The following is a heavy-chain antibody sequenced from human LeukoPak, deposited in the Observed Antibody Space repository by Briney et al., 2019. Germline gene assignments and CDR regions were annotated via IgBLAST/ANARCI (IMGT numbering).Heavy chain of an antibody. J-gene: IGHJ4*02. CDR1: GGSISSYY. D-gene: IGHD3-3*01. V-gene: IGHV4-59*01. Sequence: RPSETLSLTCSVSGGSISSYYWSWIPQPPGKGLEWIGYIYYSGSVNYNPSLKGRVTMSADASNNQSSLNLTSVTAADTAVYFCARSGYYDFWSGYYVYWGQGTLVTVSS. CDR2: IYYSGSV. CDR3: ARSGYYDFWSGYYVY.